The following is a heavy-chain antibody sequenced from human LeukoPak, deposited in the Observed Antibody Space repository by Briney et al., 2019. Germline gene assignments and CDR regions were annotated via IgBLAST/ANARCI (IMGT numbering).Heavy chain of an antibody. CDR2: IYSGGGT. V-gene: IGHV3-53*04. Sequence: PGGSLRLSCAASGFTVSSNYMSWVRQAPGKGLEWVSVIYSGGGTYYADSVKGRFTISRHNSKNTLYLQMNSLRAEDTAVYYCARLYYGGNTNDAFDIWGQGTMVTVSS. J-gene: IGHJ3*02. CDR3: ARLYYGGNTNDAFDI. CDR1: GFTVSSNY. D-gene: IGHD4-23*01.